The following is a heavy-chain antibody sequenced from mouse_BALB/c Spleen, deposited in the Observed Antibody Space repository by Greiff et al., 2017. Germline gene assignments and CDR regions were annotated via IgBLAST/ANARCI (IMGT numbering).Heavy chain of an antibody. CDR1: GYTFTSYW. CDR2: INPSTGYT. Sequence: QVQLQQSGAELAKPGASVKMSCKASGYTFTSYWMHWVKQRPGQGLEWIGYINPSTGYTEYNQKFKDKATLTADKSSSTAYMQLSSLTSEDSAFYYCARLGITSPFDYWGQGTTLTVSS. V-gene: IGHV1-7*01. D-gene: IGHD2-4*01. J-gene: IGHJ2*01. CDR3: ARLGITSPFDY.